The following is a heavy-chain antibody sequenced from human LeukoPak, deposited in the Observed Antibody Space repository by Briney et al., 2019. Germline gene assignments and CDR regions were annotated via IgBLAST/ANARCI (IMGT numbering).Heavy chain of an antibody. CDR1: GGSISSGDYY. J-gene: IGHJ4*02. Sequence: PSETLSFTCTVSGGSISSGDYYWSWIRQPPGKGLEWIGYIYYSGSTYYNPSLKSRVTISVDTSKNQFSLKLSSVTAADTAVYYCATKDFWSGLNSDYWGQGTLVTVSS. V-gene: IGHV4-30-4*08. CDR2: IYYSGST. CDR3: ATKDFWSGLNSDY. D-gene: IGHD3-3*01.